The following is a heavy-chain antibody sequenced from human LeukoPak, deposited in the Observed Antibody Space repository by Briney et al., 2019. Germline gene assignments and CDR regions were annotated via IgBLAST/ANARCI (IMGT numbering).Heavy chain of an antibody. V-gene: IGHV4-38-2*02. CDR2: IYHSGST. CDR3: ARDVRIGGSSSGWIDYYYCYGMDV. D-gene: IGHD6-19*01. CDR1: GYSISSGYY. Sequence: SETLSLTCAVSGYSISSGYYWGWIRQPPGKGLEWIGSIYHSGSTYYNPSLKSRVTISVDTSKNQFSLKLSSVTAADTAVYYCARDVRIGGSSSGWIDYYYCYGMDVWGKGTTVTVSS. J-gene: IGHJ6*04.